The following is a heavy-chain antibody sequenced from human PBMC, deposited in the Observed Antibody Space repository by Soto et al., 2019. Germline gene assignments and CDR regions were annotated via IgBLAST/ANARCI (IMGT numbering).Heavy chain of an antibody. CDR3: ARDYSAGAGASDF. J-gene: IGHJ3*01. Sequence: QVQLVQSGAEVKRPGASVKVSCKAFGYMFTAYYMNWVRQAPGQGLEWMGWINPASGGTNYAQKFQGRVTMTTDPSISTAYMELSSLRSDDAAVYYCARDYSAGAGASDFWGQGTMAIVSS. CDR1: GYMFTAYY. D-gene: IGHD6-19*01. CDR2: INPASGGT. V-gene: IGHV1-2*02.